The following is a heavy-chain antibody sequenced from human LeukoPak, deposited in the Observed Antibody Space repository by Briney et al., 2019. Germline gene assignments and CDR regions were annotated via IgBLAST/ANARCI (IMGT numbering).Heavy chain of an antibody. CDR2: ISSGGSTI. J-gene: IGHJ6*02. V-gene: IGHV3-11*01. CDR3: ARDPRRYCSTCGMDV. CDR1: GFRFSDFY. Sequence: GGSLRLSCTASGFRFSDFYMSWIRQAPGKGLEWISYISSGGSTIYYADSVKGRFTISRDNAKNSLYLQMNSLGADDTAVYYCARDPRRYCSTCGMDVRGQGTTVTVSS. D-gene: IGHD2-2*01.